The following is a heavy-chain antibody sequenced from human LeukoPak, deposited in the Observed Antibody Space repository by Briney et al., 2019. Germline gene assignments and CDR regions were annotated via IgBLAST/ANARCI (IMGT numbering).Heavy chain of an antibody. D-gene: IGHD1-26*01. J-gene: IGHJ6*02. V-gene: IGHV1-46*01. CDR2: INPSSGAT. Sequence: GASVKVSCKTSGYXFTSYYIHWVRQAPGQGLEWMGIINPSSGATNYAQKFQGRVTMTRDTPTSTVYMELSSQRSEDTAVYYCARATNFYYYYGMDVWGQGTTVTVSS. CDR3: ARATNFYYYYGMDV. CDR1: GYXFTSYY.